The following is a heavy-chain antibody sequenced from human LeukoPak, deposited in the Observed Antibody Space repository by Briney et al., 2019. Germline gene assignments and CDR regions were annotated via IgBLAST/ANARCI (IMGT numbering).Heavy chain of an antibody. V-gene: IGHV1-69*06. J-gene: IGHJ6*04. CDR1: GGTFSSYA. CDR2: IIPIFGTA. CDR3: ARGDIVVVPAAMRGGYYYYYGMDV. Sequence: SVKVSCKASGGTFSSYAISWVRQAPGQVLEWMGGIIPIFGTANYAQKFQGRVTITADKSTSTAYMELSSLRSEDTAVYYCARGDIVVVPAAMRGGYYYYYGMDVWGKGTTVTVSS. D-gene: IGHD2-2*01.